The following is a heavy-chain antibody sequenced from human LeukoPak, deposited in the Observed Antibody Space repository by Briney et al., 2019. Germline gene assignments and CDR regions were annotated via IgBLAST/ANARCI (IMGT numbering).Heavy chain of an antibody. CDR1: GFTFSDYY. CDR2: ISSSGSTI. D-gene: IGHD2-2*01. V-gene: IGHV3-11*04. J-gene: IGHJ4*02. Sequence: GGSLRLSCAASGFTFSDYYMSWIRQAPGEGLEWVSYISSSGSTIYYADSVKGRFTISRDNAKNSLYLQMNSLRAEDTAVYYCARGDIVVVPAAMDYWGQGTLVTVSS. CDR3: ARGDIVVVPAAMDY.